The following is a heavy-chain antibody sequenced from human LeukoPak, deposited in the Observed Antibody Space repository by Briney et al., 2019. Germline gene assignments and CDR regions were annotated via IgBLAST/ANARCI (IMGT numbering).Heavy chain of an antibody. Sequence: GGSLRLSCAASGFTVSSNHMNWVRQAPGKGLEWVSVIYSGGSTYHSGSVKGRFPISRDHSQNPLYLQMNRLRGEDTAMYYRARSHSSGYYVAFDIWGQGTMVTVSS. D-gene: IGHD3-22*01. CDR1: GFTVSSNH. CDR2: IYSGGST. J-gene: IGHJ3*02. CDR3: ARSHSSGYYVAFDI. V-gene: IGHV3-53*01.